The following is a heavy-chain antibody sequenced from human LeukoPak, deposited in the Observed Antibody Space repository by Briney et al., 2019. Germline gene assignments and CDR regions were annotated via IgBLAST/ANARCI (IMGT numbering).Heavy chain of an antibody. CDR3: SGSSSWYHNWFDP. CDR1: GFTFSNFG. D-gene: IGHD6-13*01. CDR2: ISSSSSTI. J-gene: IGHJ5*02. V-gene: IGHV3-48*01. Sequence: GGSLRLSCAASGFTFSNFGMHWVRQAPGKGLEWVSYISSSSSTIYYADSVKGRFTISRDNAKNSLYLQMNSLRAEDTAVYYCSGSSSWYHNWFDPWGQGTLVTVSS.